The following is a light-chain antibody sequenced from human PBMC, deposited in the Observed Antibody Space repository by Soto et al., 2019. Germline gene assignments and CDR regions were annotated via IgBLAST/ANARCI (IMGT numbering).Light chain of an antibody. CDR2: DVS. Sequence: QSALTQPASVSGSPGPSITLSCTGTSSDVGGYNYVSWYQQHPGKAPKLMIYDVSNRPSGVSNRFSGSKSGNTASLTISGLQAEDEADYYCSSYTSSSTLWVFGGGTKLTVL. CDR3: SSYTSSSTLWV. J-gene: IGLJ3*02. CDR1: SSDVGGYNY. V-gene: IGLV2-14*01.